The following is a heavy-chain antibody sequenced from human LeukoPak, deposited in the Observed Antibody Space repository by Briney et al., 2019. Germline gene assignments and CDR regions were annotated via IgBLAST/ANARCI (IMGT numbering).Heavy chain of an antibody. V-gene: IGHV3-48*01. CDR1: GLTFISHS. Sequence: WGSLRLSCAASGLTFISHSMNLLGQAPGRGHEWVSYISSTGTIIYYADSVKGRFTISRDNSKNTLYLQMNSLRADDTAVYYCARSHPDTPKAPEYWAQGTLVTVSS. D-gene: IGHD2-2*02. J-gene: IGHJ4*02. CDR2: ISSTGTII. CDR3: ARSHPDTPKAPEY.